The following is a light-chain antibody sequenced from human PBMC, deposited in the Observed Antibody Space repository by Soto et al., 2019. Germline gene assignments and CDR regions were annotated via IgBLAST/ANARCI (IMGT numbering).Light chain of an antibody. Sequence: EIVLTQSPATLSLSPGERATLSCGASQSVSSSYLAWYQQKPGLAPRLLSYDASSRATGIPDRFSGSGSGTDFTLTISRLEPEDCAVYYCQQYGSSPPITFGQGTRLEIK. CDR2: DAS. CDR3: QQYGSSPPIT. CDR1: QSVSSSY. J-gene: IGKJ5*01. V-gene: IGKV3D-20*01.